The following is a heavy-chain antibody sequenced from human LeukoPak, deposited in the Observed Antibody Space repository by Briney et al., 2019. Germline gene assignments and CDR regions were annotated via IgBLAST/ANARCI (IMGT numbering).Heavy chain of an antibody. J-gene: IGHJ4*02. CDR2: ISYDGSNK. CDR3: ARRAGGYSHPYDY. CDR1: GFTFSSYA. Sequence: GGSLRLSCAASGFTFSSYAMHWVRQAPGKGLEWVAVISYDGSNKYYADSVKGRFTISRDNSKNTLYLQMNGLRAEDTAVYYCARRAGGYSHPYDYWGQGILVTVSS. D-gene: IGHD4-23*01. V-gene: IGHV3-30*14.